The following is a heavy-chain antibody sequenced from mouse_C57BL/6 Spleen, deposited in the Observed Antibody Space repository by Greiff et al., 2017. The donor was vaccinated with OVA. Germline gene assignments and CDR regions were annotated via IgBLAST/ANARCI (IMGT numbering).Heavy chain of an antibody. V-gene: IGHV1-15*01. CDR2: IDPETGGT. J-gene: IGHJ1*03. D-gene: IGHD2-10*02. CDR1: GYTFTDYE. CDR3: TYGNYWYFDV. Sequence: QVQLQQSGAELVRPGASVTLSCKASGYTFTDYEMHWVKQTPVHGLEWIGAIDPETGGTAYNQKFKGKAILTADKSSSTAYMELRSLTSEDSAVYYCTYGNYWYFDVGGTGTTVTVSS.